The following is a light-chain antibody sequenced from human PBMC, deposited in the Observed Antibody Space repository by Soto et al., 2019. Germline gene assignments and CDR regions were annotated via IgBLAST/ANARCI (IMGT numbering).Light chain of an antibody. CDR2: DAS. Sequence: AIQLTQSPSSLSASVGDRVTITCRASQGISSSLAWYQQKLGKAPSLLIYDASSLESGVLSRFSGSGSGTDFTLTISSLQPEDFATYYCQQFNSYPQTFGGGTKVEIK. CDR3: QQFNSYPQT. V-gene: IGKV1-13*02. J-gene: IGKJ4*01. CDR1: QGISSS.